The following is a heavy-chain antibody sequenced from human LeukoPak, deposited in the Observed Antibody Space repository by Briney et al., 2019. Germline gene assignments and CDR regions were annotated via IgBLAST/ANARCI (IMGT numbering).Heavy chain of an antibody. D-gene: IGHD6-13*01. CDR3: AKDRWYSSSWSYYYYGMDV. J-gene: IGHJ6*04. Sequence: GGSLRLSCAASGFTFSSYGMHWVRQAPGKGLEWVAVISYDGSNKCYADSVKGRFTISRDNSKNTLYLQMNSLRAEDTAVYYCAKDRWYSSSWSYYYYGMDVWGKGTTVTVSS. V-gene: IGHV3-30*18. CDR1: GFTFSSYG. CDR2: ISYDGSNK.